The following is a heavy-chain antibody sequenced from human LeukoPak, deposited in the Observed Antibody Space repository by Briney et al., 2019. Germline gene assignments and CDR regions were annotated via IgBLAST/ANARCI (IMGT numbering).Heavy chain of an antibody. J-gene: IGHJ6*02. CDR2: IYYNGIT. D-gene: IGHD3-10*01. V-gene: IGHV4-30-4*01. CDR1: GGSISSGHFY. Sequence: PSETLSLTCTVSGGSISSGHFYWGWIRQPPETGLEYIGYIYYNGITFYNPSLRSRITISIDTSKNQFSLKLSSVTAADTAVYYCASLPGGDYGMDVWGQGTTVTVSS. CDR3: ASLPGGDYGMDV.